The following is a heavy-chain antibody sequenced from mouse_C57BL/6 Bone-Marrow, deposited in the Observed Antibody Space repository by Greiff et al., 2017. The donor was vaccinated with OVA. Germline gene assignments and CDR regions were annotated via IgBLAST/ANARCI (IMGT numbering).Heavy chain of an antibody. D-gene: IGHD3-2*02. J-gene: IGHJ3*01. CDR2: IHPNSGST. V-gene: IGHV1-64*01. CDR1: GYTFTSYW. CDR3: ARGYRSGYWFAY. Sequence: QVQLQQPGAELVKPGASVKLSCKASGYTFTSYWMHWVKQRPGQGLEWIGMIHPNSGSTNYNEKFKSKATLTVDKSSSTAYMQLSSLTSEDSAVYYCARGYRSGYWFAYWGQGTLVTVSA.